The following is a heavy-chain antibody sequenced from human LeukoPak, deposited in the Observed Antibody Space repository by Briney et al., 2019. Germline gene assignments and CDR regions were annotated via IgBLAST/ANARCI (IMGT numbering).Heavy chain of an antibody. D-gene: IGHD5-18*01. Sequence: ASAKVSCKASGGTFSSYAISWVRQAPGQGLEWMGRIIPILGIANYAQKFQGRVTITADKSTSTAYMELSSLRSEDTAVYYCARDRRSNSYGYGAYHDYGGQGTLVTVSS. V-gene: IGHV1-69*04. CDR1: GGTFSSYA. CDR3: ARDRRSNSYGYGAYHDY. CDR2: IIPILGIA. J-gene: IGHJ4*02.